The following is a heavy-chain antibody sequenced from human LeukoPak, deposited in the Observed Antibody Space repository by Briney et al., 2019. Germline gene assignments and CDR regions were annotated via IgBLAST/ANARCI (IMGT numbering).Heavy chain of an antibody. J-gene: IGHJ6*02. CDR1: GFTFDDYT. V-gene: IGHV3-43*01. Sequence: GGSLRLSCAASGFTFDDYTMHWVRQAPGKGLEWVSLISWDGGSTYYADSVKGRFTISRDNSKNSLYLQMNSLRTEDTALYYCAKGGYGSGSSWYDSMTYYGMDVWGQGTTVTVSS. CDR2: ISWDGGST. CDR3: AKGGYGSGSSWYDSMTYYGMDV. D-gene: IGHD6-13*01.